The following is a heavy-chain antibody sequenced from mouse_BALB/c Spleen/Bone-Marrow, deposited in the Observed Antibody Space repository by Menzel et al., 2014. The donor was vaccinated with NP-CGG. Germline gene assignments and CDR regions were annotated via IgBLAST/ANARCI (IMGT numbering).Heavy chain of an antibody. J-gene: IGHJ2*01. V-gene: IGHV5-12-1*01. D-gene: IGHD1-1*01. Sequence: EVQGVESGGGLVQPGGSLKLSCAASGFAFSSYDMSWVRQTPEKRLAWVAYISSGGGSTYYPDTVKGRFTISRDNAKNALYLQMSSLKSEDTAMYYCAREVLRDYFDYWGQGTTLTVSS. CDR2: ISSGGGST. CDR1: GFAFSSYD. CDR3: AREVLRDYFDY.